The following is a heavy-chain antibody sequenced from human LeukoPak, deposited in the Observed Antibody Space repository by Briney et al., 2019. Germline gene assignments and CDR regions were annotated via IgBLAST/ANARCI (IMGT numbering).Heavy chain of an antibody. J-gene: IGHJ5*02. Sequence: APVKVSCKASGYTFTSYGISWVRQAPGQGLEWMGWISAYNGNTNYAQKLQGRVTMTTDTPTSTAYMELRSLRSDDTAVYYCATCMVGEPWWFDPWGQGTLVTVSS. CDR1: GYTFTSYG. CDR3: ATCMVGEPWWFDP. CDR2: ISAYNGNT. D-gene: IGHD2-15*01. V-gene: IGHV1-18*01.